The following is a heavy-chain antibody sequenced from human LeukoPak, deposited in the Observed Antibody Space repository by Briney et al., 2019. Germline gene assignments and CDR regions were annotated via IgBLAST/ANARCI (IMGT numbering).Heavy chain of an antibody. V-gene: IGHV3-23*01. J-gene: IGHJ4*02. Sequence: GGSLRLSCAASGFTFSSYAMSWVRQAPGKGLEWVSAISGSGGSTYYADSVKGRFTISRDNSKNTLYLQMNSLRAEDTAVYYCAKYVLRFLSEGHHTVDYWGQGTLVTVSS. CDR3: AKYVLRFLSEGHHTVDY. CDR2: ISGSGGST. CDR1: GFTFSSYA. D-gene: IGHD3-3*01.